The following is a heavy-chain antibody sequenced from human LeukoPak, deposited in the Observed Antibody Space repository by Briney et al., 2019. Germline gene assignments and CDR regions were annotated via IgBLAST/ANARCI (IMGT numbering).Heavy chain of an antibody. V-gene: IGHV4-59*11. CDR3: ATPISGWHSFDY. Sequence: TAETLSLTCTVSGVSISSHYGSWIRQPPGKGLEWIGYIYFTGSTYYNPSLKSRVTISVDTSKTQVSLKLSSVTAADTAVYYCATPISGWHSFDYWGPGALVTVSS. J-gene: IGHJ4*02. CDR1: GVSISSHY. CDR2: IYFTGST. D-gene: IGHD6-19*01.